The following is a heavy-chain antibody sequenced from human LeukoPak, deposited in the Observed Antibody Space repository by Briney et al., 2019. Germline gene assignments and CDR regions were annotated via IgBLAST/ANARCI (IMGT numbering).Heavy chain of an antibody. J-gene: IGHJ6*02. Sequence: KSSETLSLTCTVSGGSISSYYWSWIRQPPGKGLEWIGYIYYSGSTNYNPSLKSRVTISVDTSKNQFSLKLSSVTAADTAVYYCARSQGGSRGATIYYYYYYGMDVWGQGTTVTVSS. CDR1: GGSISSYY. CDR2: IYYSGST. V-gene: IGHV4-59*01. D-gene: IGHD6-13*01. CDR3: ARSQGGSRGATIYYYYYYGMDV.